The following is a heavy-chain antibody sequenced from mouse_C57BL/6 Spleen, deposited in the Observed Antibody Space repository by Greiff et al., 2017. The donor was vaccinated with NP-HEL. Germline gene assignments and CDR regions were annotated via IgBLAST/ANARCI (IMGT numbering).Heavy chain of an antibody. CDR2: IDPETGGT. D-gene: IGHD1-1*01. J-gene: IGHJ3*01. V-gene: IGHV1-15*01. CDR1: GYTFTDYV. CDR3: TRYGSSSAWFAY. Sequence: VQLQQSGAELVRPGASVTLSCKASGYTFTDYVMHWVKQTPVHGLEWIGAIDPETGGTAYNQKFKGKAILTADKSSSTAYMELRSLTSEDSAVYYCTRYGSSSAWFAYWGQGTLVTVSA.